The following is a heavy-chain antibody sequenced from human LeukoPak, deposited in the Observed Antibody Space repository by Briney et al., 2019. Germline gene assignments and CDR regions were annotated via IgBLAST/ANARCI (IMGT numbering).Heavy chain of an antibody. CDR2: IKRDGSVK. J-gene: IGHJ4*02. Sequence: GGSLRLSCAASGFTFSSYWMSWVRQAPGKGLEWVANIKRDGSVKYYVDSVKGRFTISRDNAKNSLYLQMNSLRADDTAVYYCARDYRGYRAPFYFDYWGQGTLVTVSS. CDR3: ARDYRGYRAPFYFDY. CDR1: GFTFSSYW. V-gene: IGHV3-7*01. D-gene: IGHD2-15*01.